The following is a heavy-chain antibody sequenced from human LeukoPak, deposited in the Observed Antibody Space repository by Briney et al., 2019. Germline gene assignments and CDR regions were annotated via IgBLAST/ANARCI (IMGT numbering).Heavy chain of an antibody. Sequence: GGSLRLSCAASGFSVSRNYVSWVRQAPGKGLEWVSALYSGGTTYYADSVKGRFTISRDNSKNTLYLQMNSLRVEDTAVYYCARQVGAITLFEHWGQGTLVTVSS. J-gene: IGHJ4*02. V-gene: IGHV3-53*01. CDR3: ARQVGAITLFEH. CDR1: GFSVSRNY. D-gene: IGHD1-26*01. CDR2: LYSGGTT.